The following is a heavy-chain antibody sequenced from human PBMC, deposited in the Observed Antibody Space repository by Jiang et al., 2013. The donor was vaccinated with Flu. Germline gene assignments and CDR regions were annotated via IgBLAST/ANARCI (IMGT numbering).Heavy chain of an antibody. Sequence: PGLVKPSGTLSLTCSVSGGSVTSGNWWTWVRRPPGKGLEWIAEIYHSGSINYNPSLKSRVTILVDKPRNQFSLRLSSVTAADTAVYYCARGGGSYYPTLDYWGQGTLVTVSS. V-gene: IGHV4-4*02. CDR2: IYHSGSI. CDR3: ARGGGSYYPTLDY. CDR1: GGSVTSGNW. D-gene: IGHD3-10*01. J-gene: IGHJ4*02.